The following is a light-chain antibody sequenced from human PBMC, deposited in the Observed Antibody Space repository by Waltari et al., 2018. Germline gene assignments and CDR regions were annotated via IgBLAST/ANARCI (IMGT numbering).Light chain of an antibody. CDR1: PSVSRT. CDR2: GAS. Sequence: EIVVTQSPGTLSLSPGERATLSFRASPSVSRTLAWYQQKPGQAPRLLIYGASTRSTGIPERLSGGVSVTDFSLTISRIEPEDFAVYYCQHYVAVPVAFGQGTKWEF. CDR3: QHYVAVPVA. V-gene: IGKV3-20*01. J-gene: IGKJ1*01.